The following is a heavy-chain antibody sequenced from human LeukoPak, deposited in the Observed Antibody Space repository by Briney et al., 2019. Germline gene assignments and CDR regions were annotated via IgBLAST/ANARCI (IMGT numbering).Heavy chain of an antibody. J-gene: IGHJ4*02. CDR3: AKAADSSWFRGLDY. V-gene: IGHV3-23*01. D-gene: IGHD6-13*01. CDR2: ISGSGGGT. CDR1: GFTFSSYA. Sequence: PGGSLRLSCAASGFTFSSYAMCWVRQAPGKGLEWVSAISGSGGGTYYADSVKGRFTISRDNSKNTLYLQMRSLRAEDTAVYYCAKAADSSWFRGLDYWGQGTLVTVSS.